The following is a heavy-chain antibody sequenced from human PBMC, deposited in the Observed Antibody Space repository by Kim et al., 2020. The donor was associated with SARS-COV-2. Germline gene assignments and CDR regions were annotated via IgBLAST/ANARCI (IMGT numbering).Heavy chain of an antibody. CDR3: ARGDSSGWYSSSHSIDY. Sequence: SVKVSCKASGGTFSSYAISWVRQAPGQGLEWMGGIIPIFGTANYAQKFQGRVTITADESTSTAYMELSSLRSEDTAVYYCARGDSSGWYSSSHSIDYWGQGTLVTVSS. CDR1: GGTFSSYA. J-gene: IGHJ4*02. CDR2: IIPIFGTA. V-gene: IGHV1-69*13. D-gene: IGHD6-19*01.